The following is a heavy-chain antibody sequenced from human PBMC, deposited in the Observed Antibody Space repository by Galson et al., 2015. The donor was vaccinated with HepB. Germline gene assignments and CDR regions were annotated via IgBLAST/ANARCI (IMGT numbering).Heavy chain of an antibody. CDR1: GGSISSSSYY. Sequence: ETLSLTCTVSGGSISSSSYYWGWIRQPPGKGLEWIGSIYYSGSTYYNPSLKSRVTISVDTSKNQFSLKLSSVTAADTAVYYCARHGMTTVVRRNWYFDLWGRGTLVTVSS. V-gene: IGHV4-39*01. CDR2: IYYSGST. CDR3: ARHGMTTVVRRNWYFDL. J-gene: IGHJ2*01. D-gene: IGHD4-23*01.